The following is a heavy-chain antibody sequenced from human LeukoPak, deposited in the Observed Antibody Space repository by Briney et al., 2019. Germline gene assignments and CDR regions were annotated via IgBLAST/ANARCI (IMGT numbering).Heavy chain of an antibody. V-gene: IGHV4-59*08. CDR2: IYYTGST. Sequence: SETLSLTCSVSGGSISSLYWSWIRQPPGKGLEWIGYIYYTGSTNYNPSLKSRVTMFVDMSKNQFSLRLSSVTAADTAMYYCARRNYDILTGYYNDYFDYWGQGTLVTVSS. CDR3: ARRNYDILTGYYNDYFDY. CDR1: GGSISSLY. J-gene: IGHJ4*02. D-gene: IGHD3-9*01.